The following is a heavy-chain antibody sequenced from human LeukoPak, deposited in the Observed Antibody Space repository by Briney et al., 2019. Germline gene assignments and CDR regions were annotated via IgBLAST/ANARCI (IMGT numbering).Heavy chain of an antibody. CDR1: GGSISSGGYY. V-gene: IGHV4-61*08. D-gene: IGHD6-19*01. J-gene: IGHJ6*02. CDR2: IYYSGST. Sequence: SQTLSLTCTVSGGSISSGGYYWSWIRQHPGKGLEWIGYIYYSGSTNYNPSLKSRVTISVDTSKNQFSLKLSSVTAADTAVYYCARVQAVAGTPNPDYYGMDVWGQGTTVTVSS. CDR3: ARVQAVAGTPNPDYYGMDV.